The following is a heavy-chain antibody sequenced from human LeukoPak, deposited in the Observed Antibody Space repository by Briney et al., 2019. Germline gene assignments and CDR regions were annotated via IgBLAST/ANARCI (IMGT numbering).Heavy chain of an antibody. V-gene: IGHV3-23*01. D-gene: IGHD3-9*01. J-gene: IGHJ3*02. CDR3: AKVGYDILTGTGDDAFDI. Sequence: GGSLRLSCAASGFTFSSYAMSWVRQAPGKGLEWVSAISGSGGSTYYADSVEGRFTISRDNSKNTLYLQMNSLRAEDTAVYYCAKVGYDILTGTGDDAFDIWGQGTMVTVSS. CDR1: GFTFSSYA. CDR2: ISGSGGST.